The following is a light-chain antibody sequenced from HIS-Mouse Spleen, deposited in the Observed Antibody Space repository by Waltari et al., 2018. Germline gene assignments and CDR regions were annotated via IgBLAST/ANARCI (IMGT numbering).Light chain of an antibody. V-gene: IGLV2-23*03. CDR2: ERS. J-gene: IGLJ3*02. Sequence: QSALTQPASVSGSPGQSITISCTGTSSDVGSYNLVSWNQQHPGKAPKPMIYERSTRPSGFSNRFSGSKSGNTASLTISGLQAEDEADYYCCSYAGSSTFEVFGGGTKLTVL. CDR1: SSDVGSYNL. CDR3: CSYAGSSTFEV.